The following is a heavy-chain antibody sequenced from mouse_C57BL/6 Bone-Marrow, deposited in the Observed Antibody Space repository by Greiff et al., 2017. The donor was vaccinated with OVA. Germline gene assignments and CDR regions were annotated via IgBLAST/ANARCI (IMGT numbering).Heavy chain of an antibody. D-gene: IGHD4-1*01. CDR1: GYTFTNYW. CDR3: AREEVGPYYFDY. V-gene: IGHV1-63*01. J-gene: IGHJ2*01. Sequence: VKLQESGAELVRPGTSVKMSCKASGYTFTNYWIGWAKQRPGHGLEWIGDIYPGGGYTNYNEKFKGKATLTADKSSSTAYMQFSSLTSEDSAIYYCAREEVGPYYFDYWGQGTTLTVSS. CDR2: IYPGGGYT.